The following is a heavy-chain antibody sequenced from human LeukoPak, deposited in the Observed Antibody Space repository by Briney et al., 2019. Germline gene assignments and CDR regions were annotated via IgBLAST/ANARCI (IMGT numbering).Heavy chain of an antibody. D-gene: IGHD6-13*01. J-gene: IGHJ4*02. Sequence: TGGSLRLSCAASGFTFRLYSMNWVRQAPGKGLEWLSYIRSTDGAIAYADSVKGRFTISRDNAKNSLYLQMNSLRAEDTAVYYCASSELDSSSWYPSYFDYWGQGTLVTVSS. V-gene: IGHV3-48*04. CDR1: GFTFRLYS. CDR2: IRSTDGAI. CDR3: ASSELDSSSWYPSYFDY.